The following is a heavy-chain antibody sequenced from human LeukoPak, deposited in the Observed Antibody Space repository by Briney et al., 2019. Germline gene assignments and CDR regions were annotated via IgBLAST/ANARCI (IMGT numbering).Heavy chain of an antibody. D-gene: IGHD3-16*01. Sequence: PSETLSLTCTVSGGSISSGSYYWSWIRQPAGKGLEWIGRIYTSGSTNYNPSLKSRVTISVDTSEDQFSLKLSSVTAADTAVYYCARIDGGGEYYFDSWGQGTLVTVSS. J-gene: IGHJ4*02. CDR3: ARIDGGGEYYFDS. V-gene: IGHV4-61*02. CDR1: GGSISSGSYY. CDR2: IYTSGST.